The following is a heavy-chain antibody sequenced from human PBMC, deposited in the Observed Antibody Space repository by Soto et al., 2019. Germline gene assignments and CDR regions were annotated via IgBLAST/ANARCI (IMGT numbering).Heavy chain of an antibody. D-gene: IGHD6-13*01. CDR2: INHSGST. CDR1: GGSFSGYY. CDR3: VRGAHRSSWFRGNWFDP. J-gene: IGHJ5*02. Sequence: QVQLQQWGAGLFKPSETLSLTCAVYGGSFSGYYWSWSRQPPGKGLERIGEINHSGSTNYNPSLKSRATISVDTSKNQFSLKLSSVHAADTAVYYWVRGAHRSSWFRGNWFDPWGQGTLVTVSS. V-gene: IGHV4-34*01.